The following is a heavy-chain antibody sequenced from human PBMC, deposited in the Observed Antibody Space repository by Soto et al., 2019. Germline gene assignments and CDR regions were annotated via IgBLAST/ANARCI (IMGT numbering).Heavy chain of an antibody. CDR3: ARGLAISYVHDDAFGF. CDR2: VSFDGSDI. J-gene: IGHJ3*01. V-gene: IGHV3-30-3*01. D-gene: IGHD3-10*02. CDR1: GFTFSSYA. Sequence: QVQLVESGGGVVQPGRSLRLSCAASGFTFSSYAMHWVRQAPGKGLRWLAMVSFDGSDIYYADSVKGRFTISRDNSKNALYLQMSSLRPEDTAIYVCARGLAISYVHDDAFGFWGQGTMVTVSA.